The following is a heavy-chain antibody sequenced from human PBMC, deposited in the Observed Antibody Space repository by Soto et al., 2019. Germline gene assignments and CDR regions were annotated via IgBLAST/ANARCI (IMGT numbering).Heavy chain of an antibody. V-gene: IGHV1-18*01. Sequence: ASVKVSCKASGYTFTSYGISWVRQAPGQGLEWMGWISAYNGNTNYAQKLQGRVTMTTDTSTSTAYMELRSLRSDDTAVYYCARDKIKLRGVMEIWFDPWGQGTLVTVSS. CDR2: ISAYNGNT. CDR1: GYTFTSYG. J-gene: IGHJ5*02. D-gene: IGHD3-10*01. CDR3: ARDKIKLRGVMEIWFDP.